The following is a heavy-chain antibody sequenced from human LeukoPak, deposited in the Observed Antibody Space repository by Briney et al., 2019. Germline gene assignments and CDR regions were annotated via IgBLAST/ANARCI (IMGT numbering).Heavy chain of an antibody. CDR1: GFTFSSYA. Sequence: GGSLRLSCAVSGFTFSSYAMSWVRQATGKGLEGVSGISGSGGRTYYADSVKGRFTISRDNSKNTLYLQMNSLRAEDTAVYYCAKGDYYDSSGLTPFDYWGQGTLVTVSS. CDR3: AKGDYYDSSGLTPFDY. D-gene: IGHD3-22*01. J-gene: IGHJ4*02. V-gene: IGHV3-23*01. CDR2: ISGSGGRT.